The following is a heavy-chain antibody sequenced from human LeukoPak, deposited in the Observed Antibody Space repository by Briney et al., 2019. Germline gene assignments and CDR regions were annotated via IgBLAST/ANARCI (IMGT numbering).Heavy chain of an antibody. V-gene: IGHV4-30-2*01. J-gene: IGHJ6*03. CDR3: ARAVCSSTSCYRGYYYYMDV. CDR2: IYHSGST. D-gene: IGHD2-2*02. Sequence: SETLSLTCTVSGGSISSGGYYWSWIRQPPGKGLEWIGYIYHSGSTYYNPSLKSRVSISVDRSKNQFSLKLSSVTAADTAVYYCARAVCSSTSCYRGYYYYMDVWGKGTTVTVSS. CDR1: GGSISSGGYY.